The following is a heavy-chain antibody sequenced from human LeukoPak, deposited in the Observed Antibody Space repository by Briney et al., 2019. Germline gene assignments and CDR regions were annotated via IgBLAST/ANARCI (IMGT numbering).Heavy chain of an antibody. J-gene: IGHJ4*02. Sequence: ASVKVSCKASGYTFTSYGISWVRQAPGQGLEWMGWISAYNGNTNYAQKLQGRVTMTTDTSTSTAYMELRSLRAEDTAVYYCAKSPTDSSGWYFGYWGQGTLVTVSS. CDR2: ISAYNGNT. CDR3: AKSPTDSSGWYFGY. CDR1: GYTFTSYG. V-gene: IGHV1-18*01. D-gene: IGHD6-19*01.